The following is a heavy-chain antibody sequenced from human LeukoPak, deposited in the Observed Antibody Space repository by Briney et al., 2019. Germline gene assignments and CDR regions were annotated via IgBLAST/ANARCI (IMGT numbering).Heavy chain of an antibody. Sequence: PSETLSLTCTVSGGSISNYYWSWIRQPPGMGLEWMGDIHFSGRTNYNPSLKSRVTMSVDTSKKQLSLKLTSMTAADKAVYYCARELGATEVNYGMDVWGHGTTVTVSS. V-gene: IGHV4-59*01. CDR2: IHFSGRT. D-gene: IGHD1-26*01. CDR3: ARELGATEVNYGMDV. CDR1: GGSISNYY. J-gene: IGHJ6*02.